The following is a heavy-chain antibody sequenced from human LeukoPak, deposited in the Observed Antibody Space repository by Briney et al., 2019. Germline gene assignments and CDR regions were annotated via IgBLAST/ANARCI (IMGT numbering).Heavy chain of an antibody. J-gene: IGHJ4*02. D-gene: IGHD3-22*01. V-gene: IGHV3-30*18. Sequence: GRSLRLSCAASGFTFSSYVMHWVRQAPGKGLEWVAVISYDGSNKYYADSVKGRFTISRDNSKNTLYLQMNSLRAEDTAVYYCAKVYDSSGYYDRNRRGKFDYWGQGTLVTVSS. CDR3: AKVYDSSGYYDRNRRGKFDY. CDR1: GFTFSSYV. CDR2: ISYDGSNK.